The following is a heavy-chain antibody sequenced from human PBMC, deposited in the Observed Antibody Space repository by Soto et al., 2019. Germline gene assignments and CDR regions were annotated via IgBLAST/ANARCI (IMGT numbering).Heavy chain of an antibody. D-gene: IGHD3-10*01. CDR2: ISDGGGST. CDR1: GFTFSSYG. Sequence: PGGSLRLSCAASGFTFSSYGMSWVRQAPGKGLEWVSVISDGGGSTFYADSVKGRFTISRDNSKNTLYLQMNSLRAEDTAVYYCARPPSLYYGSGSYYPSPFDYWGQGTLVTVSS. J-gene: IGHJ4*02. CDR3: ARPPSLYYGSGSYYPSPFDY. V-gene: IGHV3-23*01.